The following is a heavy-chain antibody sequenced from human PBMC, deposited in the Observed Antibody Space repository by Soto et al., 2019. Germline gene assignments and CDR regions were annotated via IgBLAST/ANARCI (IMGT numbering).Heavy chain of an antibody. CDR2: IKQDGTAK. Sequence: EVRLVESGGDLVQPGGSLRLSCTASGFMFNNYWMTWVRQAPGKGLEWVANIKQDGTAKDYVDSVKGRFTVSRDNAKNAVFLQMTSLRVGDTALYYWARGPYCGNSPCIDWIDFWGQGTWVTVSS. V-gene: IGHV3-7*01. J-gene: IGHJ5*01. CDR3: ARGPYCGNSPCIDWIDF. D-gene: IGHD2-21*01. CDR1: GFMFNNYW.